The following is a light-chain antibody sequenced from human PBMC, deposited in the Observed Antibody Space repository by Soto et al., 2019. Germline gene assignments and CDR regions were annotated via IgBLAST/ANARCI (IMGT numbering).Light chain of an antibody. Sequence: DIQMTQSPSSLSASVGDRVTITCRASQSISSYLNRYQQKPGKASKLLMYAASRLQSGVPSRFSGSGSGTECTLTIGSLLPEDYATNYCQQSYSTPRTFGQGNKLEIK. CDR2: AAS. CDR3: QQSYSTPRT. J-gene: IGKJ2*01. V-gene: IGKV1-39*01. CDR1: QSISSY.